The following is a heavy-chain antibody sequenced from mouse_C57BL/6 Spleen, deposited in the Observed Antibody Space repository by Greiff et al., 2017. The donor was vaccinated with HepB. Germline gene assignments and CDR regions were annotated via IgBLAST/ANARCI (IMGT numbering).Heavy chain of an antibody. CDR2: INPNNGGT. CDR1: GYTFTDYY. CDR3: ARCPNWGFFDY. J-gene: IGHJ2*01. D-gene: IGHD4-1*01. Sequence: EVQLQQSGPELVKPGASVKISCKASGYTFTDYYMNWVKQSHGKSLEWIGDINPNNGGTSYNQKFKGKATLTVDKSSSTAYMELRSLTSEDSAVYYCARCPNWGFFDYWGQGTTLTVSS. V-gene: IGHV1-26*01.